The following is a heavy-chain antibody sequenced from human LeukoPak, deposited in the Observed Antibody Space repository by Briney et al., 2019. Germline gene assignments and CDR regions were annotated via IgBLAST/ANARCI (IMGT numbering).Heavy chain of an antibody. CDR3: ARAEVIAGYDAFDI. CDR1: GFTFSSYS. Sequence: GGSLRLSCAASGFTFSSYSMNWVRQAPGKGLEWVSSISSSSSYIYYADSVKGRFTISRDNAKNSLYLQMNSLRAEDTAVYYCARAEVIAGYDAFDIWGQGTMVTVSS. J-gene: IGHJ3*02. V-gene: IGHV3-21*01. D-gene: IGHD3-22*01. CDR2: ISSSSSYI.